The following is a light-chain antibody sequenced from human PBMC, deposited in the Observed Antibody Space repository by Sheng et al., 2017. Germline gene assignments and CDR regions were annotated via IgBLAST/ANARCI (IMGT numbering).Light chain of an antibody. V-gene: IGKV3D-20*01. CDR3: QQYGSSPRS. Sequence: EIVLTQSPATLSLSPGERATLSCGASQSVTNNYLAWYQQKPGLAPRLLIYDSSIRATGIPDRFGGSGSGTDFTLTISRVEPEDFAVYYCQQYGSSPRSFGQATKVEIK. CDR1: QSVTNNY. J-gene: IGKJ1*01. CDR2: DSS.